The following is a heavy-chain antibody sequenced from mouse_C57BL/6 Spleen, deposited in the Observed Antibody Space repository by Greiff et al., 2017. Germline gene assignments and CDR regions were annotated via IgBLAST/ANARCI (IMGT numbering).Heavy chain of an antibody. V-gene: IGHV1-52*01. D-gene: IGHD2-12*01. CDR3: ARNDGAVFDY. J-gene: IGHJ2*01. Sequence: QVQLKQPGAELVRPGSSVKLSCKASGYTFTSYWMHWVKQRPIQGLEWIGNIDPSDSETHYNQKFKDKATLTVDKSSSTAYMQLSSLTSEDSAVYYCARNDGAVFDYWGQGTTLTVSS. CDR1: GYTFTSYW. CDR2: IDPSDSET.